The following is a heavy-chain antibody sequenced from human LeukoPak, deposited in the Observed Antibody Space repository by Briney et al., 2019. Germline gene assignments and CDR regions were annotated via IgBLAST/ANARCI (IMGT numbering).Heavy chain of an antibody. Sequence: GGPLRLSCAASGFTFSSYWMSWVRQAPGKGLEWVANIKQDGSEKYYVDSVKGRFTISRDNAKNSLYLQMNSLRAEDTAVYYCARDLSIAVFDYWGQGTLVTVSS. J-gene: IGHJ4*02. V-gene: IGHV3-7*01. D-gene: IGHD6-6*01. CDR2: IKQDGSEK. CDR1: GFTFSSYW. CDR3: ARDLSIAVFDY.